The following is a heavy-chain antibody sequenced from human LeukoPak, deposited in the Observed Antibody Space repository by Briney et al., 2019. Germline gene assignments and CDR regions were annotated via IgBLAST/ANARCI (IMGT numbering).Heavy chain of an antibody. J-gene: IGHJ4*02. CDR3: ARDMRMESYYYDSSGQD. D-gene: IGHD3-22*01. Sequence: GGSLRLSCAASGFTFSSYSMNWVRQAPGKGLEWVSYISSSSSTIYYADSVKGRFTISRDNAKNSLYLQMNSLRTEDTAVYYCARDMRMESYYYDSSGQDWGQGTLVTVSS. CDR1: GFTFSSYS. V-gene: IGHV3-48*04. CDR2: ISSSSSTI.